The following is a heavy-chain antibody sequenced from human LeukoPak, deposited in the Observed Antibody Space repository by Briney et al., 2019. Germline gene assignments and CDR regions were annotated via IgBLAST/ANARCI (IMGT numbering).Heavy chain of an antibody. CDR2: IKQDGSEK. Sequence: GGSLRLSCAASGFTFSNAWMSWVRQAPGKGLEWVANIKQDGSEKYYVDSVKGRFTISRDNAKNSLYLQMNSLRAADTAVYYCARDLSGDYYPYFDYWGQGTLVTVSS. CDR1: GFTFSNAW. D-gene: IGHD3-22*01. V-gene: IGHV3-7*01. J-gene: IGHJ4*02. CDR3: ARDLSGDYYPYFDY.